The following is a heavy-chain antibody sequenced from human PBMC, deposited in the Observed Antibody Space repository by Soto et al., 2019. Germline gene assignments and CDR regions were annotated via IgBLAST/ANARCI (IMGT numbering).Heavy chain of an antibody. D-gene: IGHD3-10*02. V-gene: IGHV3-33*01. CDR1: GFTFSSYG. Sequence: QVQLVESGGGVVQPGRSLRLSCAASGFTFSSYGMHWVRQAPGKGLEWVAVIWYDGRNKYYADSVKGRFTISRDNSKNTLYLLMNSLRGEDTAVYYCARGGVYGDDEGYFECWGQGTLVTVSS. CDR2: IWYDGRNK. CDR3: ARGGVYGDDEGYFEC. J-gene: IGHJ4*02.